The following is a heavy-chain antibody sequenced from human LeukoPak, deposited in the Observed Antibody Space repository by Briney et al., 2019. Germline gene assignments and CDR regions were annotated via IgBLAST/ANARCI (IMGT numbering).Heavy chain of an antibody. J-gene: IGHJ3*02. D-gene: IGHD2-21*02. CDR1: GGSFSGYY. CDR2: INHSGST. V-gene: IGHV4-34*01. CDR3: ARVLASCGDDCSDAFDI. Sequence: SETLSLTCAVYGGSFSGYYWSWIRQPPGKGLEWIGEINHSGSTNYNPSLKSRVTISVDTSKNQFSLKLSSVAAADTAVYYCARVLASCGDDCSDAFDIWGQGTMVAVSS.